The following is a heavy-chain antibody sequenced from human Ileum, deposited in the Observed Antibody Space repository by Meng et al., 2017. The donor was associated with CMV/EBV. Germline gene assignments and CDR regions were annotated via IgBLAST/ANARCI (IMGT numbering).Heavy chain of an antibody. CDR2: INAGGST. CDR1: GCSISTYY. D-gene: IGHD4-17*01. Sequence: QVHLPESGPGLVNPSETLSLTCAGSGCSISTYYWTWVRQPAGKGLEWIGRINAGGSTNDNPSLRSRVTMSVDTSKNQFSLKVTSVTAADTAVYYCAREENTVNQFEYWGQGTLVTVSS. CDR3: AREENTVNQFEY. V-gene: IGHV4-4*07. J-gene: IGHJ4*02.